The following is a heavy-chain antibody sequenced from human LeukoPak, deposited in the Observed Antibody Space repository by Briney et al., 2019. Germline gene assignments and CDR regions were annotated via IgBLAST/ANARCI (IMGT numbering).Heavy chain of an antibody. CDR3: AKDKTTLGATPDAFDI. V-gene: IGHV3-7*03. CDR2: IKQDGSEK. D-gene: IGHD1-26*01. CDR1: GFTFSSYW. Sequence: GGSLRLSCAASGFTFSSYWMSWVRQAPGKGLEWVANIKQDGSEKYYVDSVKGRFTISRDNAKNSLYLQMNSLRAEDTALYYCAKDKTTLGATPDAFDIWGQGTMVTVSS. J-gene: IGHJ3*02.